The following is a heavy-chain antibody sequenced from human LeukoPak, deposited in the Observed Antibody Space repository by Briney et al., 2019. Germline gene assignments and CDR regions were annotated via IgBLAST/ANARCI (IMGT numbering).Heavy chain of an antibody. D-gene: IGHD3-22*01. CDR2: IYPGDSDT. CDR1: GYSFTSYC. Sequence: GESLKTSCKGSGYSFTSYCIGWVRQMPGKGLEWMGIIYPGDSDTRYSPSFQGQVTISADKSISTAYLQWSSLKASDTAMYYCASRLYYYDNGFDYWGQGTLVTVSS. V-gene: IGHV5-51*01. J-gene: IGHJ4*02. CDR3: ASRLYYYDNGFDY.